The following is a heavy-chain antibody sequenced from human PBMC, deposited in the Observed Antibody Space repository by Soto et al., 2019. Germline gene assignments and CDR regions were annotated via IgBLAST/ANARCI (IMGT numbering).Heavy chain of an antibody. D-gene: IGHD3-3*01. J-gene: IGHJ4*02. V-gene: IGHV1-69*06. CDR2: IIPMFGTA. CDR1: GGTFSGFA. Sequence: QVQLVQSGAEVKKAGSSVTVSCKASGGTFSGFAISWVRQAPGQGLEWMGEIIPMFGTANYTQKFQGRATLTADKSTNIAYMELRSLRSEDTAVYYCARQTRLTIFGVVWKNGYFDHWGQGTLLTVSS. CDR3: ARQTRLTIFGVVWKNGYFDH.